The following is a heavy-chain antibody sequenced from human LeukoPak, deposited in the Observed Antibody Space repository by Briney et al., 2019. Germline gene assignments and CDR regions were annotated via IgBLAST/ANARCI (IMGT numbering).Heavy chain of an antibody. CDR2: IYHSGST. Sequence: PSETLSLTCAVSGYSISSGYYWGWIRQPPGKGLEWIGSIYHSGSTYYNPSLKSRVTISVDTSKNRFSLKLSSVTAADTAVYYCASPLLGSGSYYNDYWGQGTLVTVSS. J-gene: IGHJ4*02. D-gene: IGHD3-10*01. CDR1: GYSISSGYY. V-gene: IGHV4-38-2*01. CDR3: ASPLLGSGSYYNDY.